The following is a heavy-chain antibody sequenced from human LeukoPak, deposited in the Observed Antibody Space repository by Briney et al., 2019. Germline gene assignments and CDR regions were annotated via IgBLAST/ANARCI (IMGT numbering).Heavy chain of an antibody. CDR2: INSDGSDT. Sequence: GGSLRLSCAASGFTFRSSWMHWVRQAPGKGLVWVSRINSDGSDTNYADSVKGRFIISRDNAKNSLYLQMNSLRDEDTAVYYCGREEVTTNGCWGQGTLVTVSS. CDR3: GREEVTTNGC. V-gene: IGHV3-74*01. D-gene: IGHD2-8*01. CDR1: GFTFRSSW. J-gene: IGHJ4*02.